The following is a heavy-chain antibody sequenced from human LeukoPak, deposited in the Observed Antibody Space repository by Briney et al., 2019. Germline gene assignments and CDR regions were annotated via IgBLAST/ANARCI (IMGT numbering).Heavy chain of an antibody. D-gene: IGHD2-2*01. CDR1: GFTFSSCS. CDR2: ISYDGSNK. Sequence: GGSLRLSCAASGFTFSSCSIHWVRQAPGKGLEWVAVISYDGSNKYYADSVKGRFTISRDNSKNTLYLQMNSLKAEDTAVYYCARAGPSIVVVPASFDPWGQGTLVTVSS. V-gene: IGHV3-30-3*01. CDR3: ARAGPSIVVVPASFDP. J-gene: IGHJ5*02.